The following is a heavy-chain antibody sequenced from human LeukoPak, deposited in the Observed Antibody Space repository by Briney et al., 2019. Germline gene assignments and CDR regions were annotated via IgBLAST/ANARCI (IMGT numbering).Heavy chain of an antibody. CDR1: GFTFSTYW. CDR2: ISSDGVKT. V-gene: IGHV3-23*01. J-gene: IGHJ4*02. D-gene: IGHD1-14*01. Sequence: GGSLRLSCAASGFTFSTYWMHWVRQAPGKGLEWVSGISSDGVKTYFADSVKGRFTISRDNSKDTLYLQMNSLRADDTALYYCARRLSSTTSWYYFDYWGQGTPVTVSS. CDR3: ARRLSSTTSWYYFDY.